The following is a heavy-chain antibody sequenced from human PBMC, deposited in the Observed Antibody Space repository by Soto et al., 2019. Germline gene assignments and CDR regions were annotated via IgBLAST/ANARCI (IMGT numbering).Heavy chain of an antibody. D-gene: IGHD3-3*01. Sequence: GGSLRLSCAASGFTFSSYAMSWVRQAPWKGLEWVSAISGSGGSTYYADSVKGRFTISRDNSKNTLYLQMNSLRAEDTAVYYCAKDPYYDFWSGYPAYYYGMDVWGQGTTVTVSS. CDR3: AKDPYYDFWSGYPAYYYGMDV. CDR2: ISGSGGST. V-gene: IGHV3-23*01. J-gene: IGHJ6*02. CDR1: GFTFSSYA.